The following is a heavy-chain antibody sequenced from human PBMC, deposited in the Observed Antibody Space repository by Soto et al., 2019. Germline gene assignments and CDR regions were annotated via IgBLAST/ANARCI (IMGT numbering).Heavy chain of an antibody. J-gene: IGHJ6*02. CDR2: IYYSGST. Sequence: SETLSLTCTVSAGSISSYYWSWIRQPPGKGLEWIGYIYYSGSTNYNPSLKSRVTISVDTSKNQFSLKLSSVTAADTAVYYCAGGAYGSGSSWYYYYCMDVWGQGTTVTVSS. CDR1: AGSISSYY. V-gene: IGHV4-59*01. CDR3: AGGAYGSGSSWYYYYCMDV. D-gene: IGHD3-10*01.